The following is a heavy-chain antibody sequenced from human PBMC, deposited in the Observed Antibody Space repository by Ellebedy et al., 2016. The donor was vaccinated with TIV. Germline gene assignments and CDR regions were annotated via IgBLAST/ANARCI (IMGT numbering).Heavy chain of an antibody. CDR3: AREGRSSGRINYFDL. Sequence: AASVKVSCKASGGTFSSDAISWVRQAPGQGLEWMGIVNPSGGSTSYAQKFQGRVTMTRDTSTSTVYMELSSLRSEDTAVDYCAREGRSSGRINYFDLWGRGTLVTVSS. CDR2: VNPSGGST. CDR1: GGTFSSDA. V-gene: IGHV1-46*01. D-gene: IGHD6-19*01. J-gene: IGHJ2*01.